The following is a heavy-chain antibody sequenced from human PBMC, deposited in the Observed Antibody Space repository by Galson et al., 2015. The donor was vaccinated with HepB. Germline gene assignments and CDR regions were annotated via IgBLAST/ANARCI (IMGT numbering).Heavy chain of an antibody. CDR2: ISAYNGNT. CDR3: ARESYGRPWYYGMDV. D-gene: IGHD5-18*01. V-gene: IGHV1-18*04. J-gene: IGHJ6*02. CDR1: GYTLTSYG. Sequence: QSGAEVKKPGASVKVSCKASGYTLTSYGISWVRQAPGQGLEWMGWISAYNGNTNYAQKLQGRVTMTTDTSTSTAYMELRSLRSDDTAVYYCARESYGRPWYYGMDVWGQGTTVTVSS.